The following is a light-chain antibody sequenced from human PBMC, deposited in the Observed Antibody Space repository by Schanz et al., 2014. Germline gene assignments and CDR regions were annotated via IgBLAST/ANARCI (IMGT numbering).Light chain of an antibody. CDR3: SSYAGSNNFT. CDR2: GNS. CDR1: SSNIGAGYD. Sequence: QSVLTQPPSVSGAPGQRVSISCAGSSSNIGAGYDVHWFQQHPGTAPKLLIYGNSDRPSGVPDRFSGSKSATSASLAISGLQAEDEADYYCSSYAGSNNFTFGGGTKLTVL. V-gene: IGLV1-40*01. J-gene: IGLJ2*01.